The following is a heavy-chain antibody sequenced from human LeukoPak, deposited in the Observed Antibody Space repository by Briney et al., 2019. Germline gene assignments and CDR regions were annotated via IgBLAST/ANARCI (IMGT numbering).Heavy chain of an antibody. CDR3: ASGMLVAVTATASPGLAETDNWFDT. V-gene: IGHV1-69*02. Sequence: GASVKVSCKASGGSFSSCTINWVRQAPGQGLELMGRIIPLLGVVDYAQKFQGRVTITADRTTSTAYMEVSSLTAEDTAVYYCASGMLVAVTATASPGLAETDNWFDTWGQGTLITVSS. D-gene: IGHD2-15*01. CDR1: GGSFSSCT. CDR2: IIPLLGVV. J-gene: IGHJ5*02.